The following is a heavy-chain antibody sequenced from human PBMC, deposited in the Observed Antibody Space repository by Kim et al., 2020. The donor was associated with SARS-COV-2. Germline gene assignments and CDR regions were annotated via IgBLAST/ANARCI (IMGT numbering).Heavy chain of an antibody. Sequence: KGRLTTARDNAKNSLYLQMNSLRAEDTAVYYCARELALVGATDYYYGMDVWGQGTTVTVSS. CDR3: ARELALVGATDYYYGMDV. V-gene: IGHV3-11*06. D-gene: IGHD1-26*01. J-gene: IGHJ6*02.